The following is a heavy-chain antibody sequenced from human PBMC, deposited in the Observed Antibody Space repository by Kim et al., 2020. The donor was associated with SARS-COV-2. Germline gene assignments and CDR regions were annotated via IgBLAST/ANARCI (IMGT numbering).Heavy chain of an antibody. V-gene: IGHV1-46*01. CDR3: ARGGYHDGGY. J-gene: IGHJ4*02. Sequence: ASVKVSCKASGYTFANFNIHWVRQAPGQGLEWMAIIYTGGNTEYAQKFQGRVTVTRDSTTSTVYMELSSVRSEDTAVYYCARGGYHDGGYWGQGTLVTVSS. CDR1: GYTFANFN. D-gene: IGHD3-16*01. CDR2: IYTGGNT.